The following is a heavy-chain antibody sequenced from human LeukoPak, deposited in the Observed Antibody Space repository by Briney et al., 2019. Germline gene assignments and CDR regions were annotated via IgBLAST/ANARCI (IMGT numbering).Heavy chain of an antibody. CDR3: ARDPPGGIVVVPNWYFDL. J-gene: IGHJ2*01. D-gene: IGHD2-2*01. V-gene: IGHV4-59*01. Sequence: SQTLSLTCTVSAGSISSYYWSWIRQPPGKGLAWIGYIYYSGSTNYNPSLKSRVTISVDTSKNQFSLKLSSVTAADTAVYYCARDPPGGIVVVPNWYFDLWGRGTLVTVSS. CDR2: IYYSGST. CDR1: AGSISSYY.